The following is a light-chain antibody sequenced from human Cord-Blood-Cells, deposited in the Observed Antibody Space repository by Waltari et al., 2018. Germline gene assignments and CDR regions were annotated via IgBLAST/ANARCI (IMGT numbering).Light chain of an antibody. CDR3: SSYTSSSTYV. V-gene: IGLV2-14*01. Sequence: QSALTQPASVSGSPGQSITISCTGTSSDVGGYNYVSWYQQHPGKAPKPMIYEVSNGPSGVSNRFSGSKSGNTASLTISGLQAEDEADYYCSSYTSSSTYVFGTGTKVTVL. CDR2: EVS. J-gene: IGLJ1*01. CDR1: SSDVGGYNY.